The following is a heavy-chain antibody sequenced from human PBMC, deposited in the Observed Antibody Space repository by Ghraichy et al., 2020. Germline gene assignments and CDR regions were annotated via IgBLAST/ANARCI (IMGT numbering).Heavy chain of an antibody. J-gene: IGHJ4*02. CDR2: INHSGST. V-gene: IGHV4-34*01. CDR1: GGSFSGYY. Sequence: YAVYGGSFSGYYWSWIRQPPGKGLEWIGEINHSGSTNYNPSLKSRVTISVDTSKNQFSLKLSSVTAADTAVYYCARVPHYYGSGSYRYWGQGTLVTVSS. D-gene: IGHD3-10*01. CDR3: ARVPHYYGSGSYRY.